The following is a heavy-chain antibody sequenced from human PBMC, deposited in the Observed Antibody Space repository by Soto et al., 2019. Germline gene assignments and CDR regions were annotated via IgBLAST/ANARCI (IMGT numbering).Heavy chain of an antibody. CDR3: ALRRLRDSMDFDY. V-gene: IGHV1-18*01. CDR2: ISAYNGNT. Sequence: AAVRVSCKASGYTFTSYGIIWVRQAPGQGLEWMGWISAYNGNTNYAQKLQGRVTMTTDTSTSTAYMELRSLRSDDTAVYYCALRRLRDSMDFDYWGQGTLVTVSS. CDR1: GYTFTSYG. J-gene: IGHJ4*02. D-gene: IGHD3-22*01.